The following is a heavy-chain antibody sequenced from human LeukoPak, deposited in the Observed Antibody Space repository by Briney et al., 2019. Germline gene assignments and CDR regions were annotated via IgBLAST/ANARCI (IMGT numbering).Heavy chain of an antibody. CDR2: ISASGP. CDR3: AKDHESDGYPCLDH. V-gene: IGHV3-23*01. Sequence: GGSLRLSCAASGFTFSSYCMSWVRQAPGKGLEWVSTISASGPYYADAVRGRFTISRDNSRNTLSLQMDSLRAEDTAVYYCAKDHESDGYPCLDHWGLGTLVTVSS. J-gene: IGHJ4*02. D-gene: IGHD3-22*01. CDR1: GFTFSSYC.